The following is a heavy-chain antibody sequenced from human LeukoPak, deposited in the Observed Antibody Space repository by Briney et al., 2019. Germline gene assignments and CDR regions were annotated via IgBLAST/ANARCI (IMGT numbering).Heavy chain of an antibody. CDR1: GFTFSSYA. Sequence: QPGRSLRLSCAASGFTFSSYAMHWVRQAPGEGLEWVAAISNDGTNKNYADSVKGRFTISRDNSKNTLFLQMDSLRAEDTAVYYCAKAGYYDSSGYYYYFENWGQGTLVTVSS. CDR3: AKAGYYDSSGYYYYFEN. J-gene: IGHJ4*02. CDR2: ISNDGTNK. V-gene: IGHV3-30*04. D-gene: IGHD3-22*01.